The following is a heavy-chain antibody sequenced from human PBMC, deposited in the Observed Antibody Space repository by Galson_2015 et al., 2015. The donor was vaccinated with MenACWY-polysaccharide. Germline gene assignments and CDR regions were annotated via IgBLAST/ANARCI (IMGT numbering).Heavy chain of an antibody. V-gene: IGHV1-18*01. J-gene: IGHJ4*01. CDR1: GYTFTNYP. CDR2: IGTYNGDT. D-gene: IGHD3-16*01. Sequence: SVKVSCKATGYTFTNYPITWVRQAPGQGLEWMGWIGTYNGDTVSAPKFQGRVTTTTDTSTSTAYMELRSLGSDDTAMYYCGREGGGVEEYWGQGTLVTVSS. CDR3: GREGGGVEEY.